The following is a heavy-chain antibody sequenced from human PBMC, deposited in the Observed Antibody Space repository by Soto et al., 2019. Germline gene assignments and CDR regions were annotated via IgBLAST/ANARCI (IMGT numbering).Heavy chain of an antibody. CDR2: MSGSSSTT. Sequence: EVRLLESGGGLVKPGGSLRLSCATSGLTFSNYAMSWVRQAPGWGLEWVSSMSGSSSTTYYADSVRGRFTISRDRSKNTLYLQMSSLRAEDTALYYCAKHQERELPRVIDFWGQGTLVTVSS. V-gene: IGHV3-23*01. J-gene: IGHJ4*02. CDR3: AKHQERELPRVIDF. CDR1: GLTFSNYA. D-gene: IGHD1-7*01.